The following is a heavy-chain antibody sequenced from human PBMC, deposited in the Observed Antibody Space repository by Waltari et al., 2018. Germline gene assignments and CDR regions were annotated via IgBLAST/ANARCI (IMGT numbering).Heavy chain of an antibody. CDR2: ISYDGSNK. Sequence: QVQLVESGGGVVQPGRSLRLSCAASGFTFSSYALHWVRQAPGKGLEWVAVISYDGSNKYYADSVKGLFTISRDNSKNTLYLQMNSLRAEDTAVYYCARDQVEYDPPGEPNDAFDIWGQGTMVTVSS. D-gene: IGHD3-3*01. J-gene: IGHJ3*02. CDR3: ARDQVEYDPPGEPNDAFDI. CDR1: GFTFSSYA. V-gene: IGHV3-30-3*01.